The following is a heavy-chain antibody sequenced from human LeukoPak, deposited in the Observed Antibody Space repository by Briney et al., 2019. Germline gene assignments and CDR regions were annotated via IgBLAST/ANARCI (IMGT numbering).Heavy chain of an antibody. D-gene: IGHD5-24*01. J-gene: IGHJ4*02. CDR3: FSMATIITGSFDY. CDR2: INAGNGNT. V-gene: IGHV1-3*01. CDR1: GYTFTSYA. Sequence: ASVKVSCKASGYTFTSYAMHWVRQAPGQRLEWMGWINAGNGNTKYSQKFQGRVTITADESTSTAYMELSSLRSEDTAVYYCFSMATIITGSFDYWGQGTLVTVSS.